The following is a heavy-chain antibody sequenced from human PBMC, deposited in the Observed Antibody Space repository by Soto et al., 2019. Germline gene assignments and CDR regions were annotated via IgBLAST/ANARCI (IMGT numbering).Heavy chain of an antibody. Sequence: SETLSLTCTVSGGSISSYYWSWIRQPPGKGLEWIGYIYYSGSTNYNPSLKSRVTISVDTSKNQFSLKLSSVTAADTAVYYCARLGGTYNYYYYYYMDVWGKGTTVTVSS. CDR1: GGSISSYY. CDR3: ARLGGTYNYYYYYYMDV. D-gene: IGHD1-20*01. J-gene: IGHJ6*03. CDR2: IYYSGST. V-gene: IGHV4-59*08.